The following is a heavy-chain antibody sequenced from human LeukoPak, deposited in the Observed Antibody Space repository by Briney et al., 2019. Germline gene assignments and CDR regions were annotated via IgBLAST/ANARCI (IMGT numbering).Heavy chain of an antibody. J-gene: IGHJ5*02. CDR1: GGSFSGYY. CDR3: ARKFGELDWFDP. Sequence: PSETLSLTCAVYGGSFSGYYWSWIRQPPGKGLEWMGEINHSGSTNYNPSLKSRVTISVDTSKNQFSLKLSSVTAADTAVYYCARKFGELDWFDPWGQGTLVTVSS. D-gene: IGHD3-10*01. CDR2: INHSGST. V-gene: IGHV4-34*01.